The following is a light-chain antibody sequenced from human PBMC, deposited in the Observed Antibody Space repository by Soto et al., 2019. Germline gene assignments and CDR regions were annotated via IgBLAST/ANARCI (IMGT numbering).Light chain of an antibody. V-gene: IGKV1-5*01. CDR1: QSISSW. CDR2: DAS. CDR3: QQYNSYWT. Sequence: DTQMTQSPSTLSASVGDRVTSTCRASQSISSWLAWYQQKPGKAPKLLIYDASSLESGVPSRFSGSGSGTEFTLTISSLQPDDFATYYCQQYNSYWTFGQGTKVDIK. J-gene: IGKJ1*01.